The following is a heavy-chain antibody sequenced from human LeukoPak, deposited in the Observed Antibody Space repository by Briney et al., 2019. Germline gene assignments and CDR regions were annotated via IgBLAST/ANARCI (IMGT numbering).Heavy chain of an antibody. CDR2: LVYDERN. J-gene: IGHJ4*02. V-gene: IGHV3-33*03. CDR1: GFPFSSYG. D-gene: IGHD6-19*01. Sequence: GGSLRLSCAASGFPFSSYGMHWVRQAPGKGLEWVARLVYDERNDYANSVKGRFTISRDNAKNSLYLQMNSLRVEDTAFYYCAKDNRRHYTSGPNPDSLHWGQGALVTVSS. CDR3: AKDNRRHYTSGPNPDSLH.